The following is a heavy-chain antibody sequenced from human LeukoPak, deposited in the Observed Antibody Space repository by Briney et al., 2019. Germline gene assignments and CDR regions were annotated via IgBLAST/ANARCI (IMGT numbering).Heavy chain of an antibody. CDR3: ARGIFNLYYFDY. Sequence: GSLRLSCAASGFTFSSYWMSWIRQPPGKGLEWIGEINHSGSTNYNPSLKSRVTISVDTSKNQFSLKLSSVTAADTAVYYCARGIFNLYYFDYWGQGTLVTVSS. CDR2: INHSGST. J-gene: IGHJ4*02. V-gene: IGHV4-34*01. D-gene: IGHD2-21*01. CDR1: GFTFSSYW.